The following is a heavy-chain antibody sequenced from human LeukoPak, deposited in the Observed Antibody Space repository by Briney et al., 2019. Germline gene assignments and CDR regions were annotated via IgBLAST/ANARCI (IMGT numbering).Heavy chain of an antibody. D-gene: IGHD3-10*01. V-gene: IGHV4-4*07. CDR3: ARDVTMVRGLRYYYYMDV. Sequence: SETLSLTCTVSGGSISSYYWSWIRQPAGKGLEWIGRIYYSGSTYYNPSLKSRVTISVDTSKNQFSLKLSSVTAADTAVYYCARDVTMVRGLRYYYYMDVWGKGTTVTISS. CDR1: GGSISSYY. CDR2: IYYSGST. J-gene: IGHJ6*03.